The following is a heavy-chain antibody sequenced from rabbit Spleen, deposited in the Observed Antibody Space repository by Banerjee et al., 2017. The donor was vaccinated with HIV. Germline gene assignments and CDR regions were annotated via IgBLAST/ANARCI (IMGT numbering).Heavy chain of an antibody. CDR1: GVSFTGDS. CDR3: ARLFAYAGYAGFGYATLDYFDL. D-gene: IGHD6-1*01. CDR2: IYGGDGST. Sequence: QEQLVESGGGLVKPGASLTLTCTASGVSFTGDSFSGDSYMCWVRQAPGKGPEWIACIYGGDGSTYYASWVNGRFTISRITSLNTVTLQMTSLTAADTATYFCARLFAYAGYAGFGYATLDYFDLWGPGTLVTVS. V-gene: IGHV1S47*01. J-gene: IGHJ4*01.